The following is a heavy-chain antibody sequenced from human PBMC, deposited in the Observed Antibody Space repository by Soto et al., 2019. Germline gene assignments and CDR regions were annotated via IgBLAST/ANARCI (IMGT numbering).Heavy chain of an antibody. D-gene: IGHD3-22*01. Sequence: PGGSLRLSCVVSGFSFSSSWMHWVRQAPGKGLVWVSRINSDGSSTNYADSVKGRFTTSRDNAKNMLYLQMNSLRVEDTALYYCARAFDDRSGYYGGLGYWGQGTLVTVSS. J-gene: IGHJ4*02. CDR1: GFSFSSSW. V-gene: IGHV3-74*01. CDR3: ARAFDDRSGYYGGLGY. CDR2: INSDGSST.